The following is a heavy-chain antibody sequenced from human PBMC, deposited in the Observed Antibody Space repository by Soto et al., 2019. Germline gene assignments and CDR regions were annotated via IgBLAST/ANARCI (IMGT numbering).Heavy chain of an antibody. CDR2: ISSDGGFK. J-gene: IGHJ4*02. D-gene: IGHD3-16*01. CDR3: AKYTRTEHLGES. Sequence: EDHLLESGGGLVQPGGSLRLSCAASGFTFGIYAMAWVRQAPGKGLEWVSGISSDGGFKGYIDSVRGRFTISRDNSNSGLYLQMSSLRAAHTAIYYCAKYTRTEHLGESWGQGPLVTVSS. CDR1: GFTFGIYA. V-gene: IGHV3-23*01.